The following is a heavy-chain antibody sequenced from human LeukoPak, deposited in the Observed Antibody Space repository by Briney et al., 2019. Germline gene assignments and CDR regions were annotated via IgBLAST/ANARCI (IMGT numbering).Heavy chain of an antibody. CDR2: INHSGST. J-gene: IGHJ4*02. CDR3: ARGRKPRYCSSTSCYSHGAFFDY. D-gene: IGHD2-2*01. Sequence: SETLSLTCAVYGGSFSGYYWSWIRQPPGKGLEWIGEINHSGSTNYNPSLKSRVTISVDTSKNQFSLKLSSVSAADRAVYYCARGRKPRYCSSTSCYSHGAFFDYWGQGTLVTVSS. CDR1: GGSFSGYY. V-gene: IGHV4-34*01.